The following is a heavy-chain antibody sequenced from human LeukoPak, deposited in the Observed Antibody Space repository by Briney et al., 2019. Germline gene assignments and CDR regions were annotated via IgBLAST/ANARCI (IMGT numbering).Heavy chain of an antibody. CDR2: IYSGGNT. CDR3: ARDPSPLSGGPGYFQH. D-gene: IGHD2-15*01. V-gene: IGHV3-53*01. J-gene: IGHJ1*01. Sequence: PGGSLRLSCAASGFTFSSYAMHWVRQAPGKGLEWVSVIYSGGNTYYADSVKGRFTISRDNSKNTLYLQMNSLRAEDTAVYYCARDPSPLSGGPGYFQHWGQGTLVTVSS. CDR1: GFTFSSYA.